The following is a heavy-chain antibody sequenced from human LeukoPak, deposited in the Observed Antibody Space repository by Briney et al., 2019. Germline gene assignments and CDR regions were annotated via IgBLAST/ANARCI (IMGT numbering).Heavy chain of an antibody. V-gene: IGHV1-18*01. CDR2: ISAYNGNT. Sequence: GASVKVSCKASGYTFTSYGISWVRQAPGQGLEWMGWISAYNGNTNYAQKLQGRVTMTTDTSTSTAYMELRSLRSDDTAVYYCARDTMVEVAAAGTSVPNWFDPWGQGTLVTVSS. CDR1: GYTFTSYG. CDR3: ARDTMVEVAAAGTSVPNWFDP. J-gene: IGHJ5*02. D-gene: IGHD6-13*01.